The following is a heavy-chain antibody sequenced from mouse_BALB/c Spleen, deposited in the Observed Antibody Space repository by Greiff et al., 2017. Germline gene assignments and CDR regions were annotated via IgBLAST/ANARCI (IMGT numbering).Heavy chain of an antibody. V-gene: IGHV1-54*01. D-gene: IGHD1-1*01. CDR3: ARPLITGAMDY. Sequence: QVQLKESGAELVRPGTSVKVSCKASGYAFTNYLIEWVKQRPGQGLEWIGVINPGSGGTNYNEKFKGKATLTADKSSSTAYMQLSSLTSDDSAVYFCARPLITGAMDYWGQGTSVTVSS. J-gene: IGHJ4*01. CDR1: GYAFTNYL. CDR2: INPGSGGT.